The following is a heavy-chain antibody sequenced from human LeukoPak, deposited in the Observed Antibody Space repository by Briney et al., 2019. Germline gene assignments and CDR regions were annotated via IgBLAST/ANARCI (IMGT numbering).Heavy chain of an antibody. J-gene: IGHJ4*02. CDR1: GGSISNYY. CDR3: ARGRTLVGGSDH. V-gene: IGHV4-59*01. D-gene: IGHD4-23*01. Sequence: SETLSLTCTVSGGSISNYYWNWLRQPPGKGLEWIGYVYYTGSTIYNPSLRSRATISLDTSKSQFSLKLSSVTAADTAVYYCARGRTLVGGSDHWDQGTLVTVSS. CDR2: VYYTGST.